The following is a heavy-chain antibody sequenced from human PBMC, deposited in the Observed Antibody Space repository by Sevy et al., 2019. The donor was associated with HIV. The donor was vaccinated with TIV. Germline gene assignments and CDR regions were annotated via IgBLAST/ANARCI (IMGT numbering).Heavy chain of an antibody. J-gene: IGHJ4*02. CDR2: ISSSSHTI. Sequence: GGSLRLSCAASGFTFSTYSMNWVRQAPGKGLEWVSYISSSSHTIFYADSVKGRFTISRDNAKKSLYLQMDSLTAEDTAVYYCARDEQTYGDYDYFDYWGQGTLVTVSS. D-gene: IGHD4-17*01. V-gene: IGHV3-48*01. CDR3: ARDEQTYGDYDYFDY. CDR1: GFTFSTYS.